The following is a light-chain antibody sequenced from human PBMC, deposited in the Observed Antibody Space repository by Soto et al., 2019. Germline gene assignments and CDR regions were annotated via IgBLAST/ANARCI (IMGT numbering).Light chain of an antibody. V-gene: IGLV2-14*01. CDR1: SSDVGRYKY. Sequence: QSALTQPASVSGSPGQSIAISCTGTSSDVGRYKYVSWYQHHPGKAPKLILYEVSNRPSGVSNRFSGSKSGNTASLTISGLQTEDEADYYCCSYTSISTSAVFGGGTKVTVL. CDR3: CSYTSISTSAV. CDR2: EVS. J-gene: IGLJ2*01.